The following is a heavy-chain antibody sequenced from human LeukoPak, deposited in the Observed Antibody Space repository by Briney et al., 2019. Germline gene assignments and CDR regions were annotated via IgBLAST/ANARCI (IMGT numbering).Heavy chain of an antibody. CDR3: ASGTSSGWYGAEYFQH. J-gene: IGHJ1*01. CDR2: IHYSGST. Sequence: SETLSLTCTVSGDSITSSSYYWGWIRQPPGKGLEWIGSIHYSGSTYYNPSLKSRVHISVDTSRNRFSLKLSSVTAADTAVYYCASGTSSGWYGAEYFQHWGQGTLVTVSS. D-gene: IGHD6-19*01. V-gene: IGHV4-39*07. CDR1: GDSITSSSYY.